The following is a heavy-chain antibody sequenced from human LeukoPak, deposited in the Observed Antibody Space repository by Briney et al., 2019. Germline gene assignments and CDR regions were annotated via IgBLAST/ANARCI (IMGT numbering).Heavy chain of an antibody. CDR1: GFTFGSYA. V-gene: IGHV3-23*01. D-gene: IGHD3-22*01. CDR2: ISGSGGST. Sequence: GGSLRLSCAASGFTFGSYAMSWVRQAPGKGLEWVSGISGSGGSTDYADSVKGRFTISRDNSKKTLYLQMNSLRAEDTAVYYCAKGYYYDSSGYYYNPTTYYFDYWGQGTLVAVSS. J-gene: IGHJ4*02. CDR3: AKGYYYDSSGYYYNPTTYYFDY.